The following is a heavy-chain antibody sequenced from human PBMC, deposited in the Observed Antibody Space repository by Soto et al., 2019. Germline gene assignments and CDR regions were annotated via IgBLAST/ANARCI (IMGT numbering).Heavy chain of an antibody. CDR1: GFTFSSYG. Sequence: GGSLRLSCAASGFTFSSYGMHWVRQAPGKGLEWVAVISYDGSNKYYADSVKGRFTISRDNSKNTLYLQMNSLRAEDTAVYYCAAGVVPGDVWGQGTTVTVSS. V-gene: IGHV3-30*03. J-gene: IGHJ6*02. CDR2: ISYDGSNK. CDR3: AAGVVPGDV. D-gene: IGHD2-2*01.